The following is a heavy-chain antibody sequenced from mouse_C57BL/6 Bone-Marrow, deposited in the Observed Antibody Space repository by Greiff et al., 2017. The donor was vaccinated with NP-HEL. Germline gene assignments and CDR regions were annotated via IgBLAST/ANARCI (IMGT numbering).Heavy chain of an antibody. CDR1: GYTFTSYT. CDR2: INPSRGYT. D-gene: IGHD2-4*01. J-gene: IGHJ4*01. Sequence: QVQLQQSGAELARPGASVKMSCKASGYTFTSYTMHWVKQRPGQGLEWIGYINPSRGYTKYNQKFKDKATLTAEKSSRTAYMQLSSLTSEDSAVYYCARLSYDYFYYAMDYWGQGTSVTVSS. CDR3: ARLSYDYFYYAMDY. V-gene: IGHV1-4*01.